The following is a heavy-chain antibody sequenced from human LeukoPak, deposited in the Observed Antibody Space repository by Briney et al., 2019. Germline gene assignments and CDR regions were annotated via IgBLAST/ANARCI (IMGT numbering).Heavy chain of an antibody. J-gene: IGHJ4*02. CDR2: IYHSGST. CDR1: GYSISSGYY. CDR3: ARGVSSVGATREDYFDY. Sequence: MPSETLSLTCGVSGYSISSGYYWGWIRQPPGKGLEWIGSIYHSGSTNYNPSLKSRVTISVDTSKNQFSLKLSSVTAADTAVYYCARGVSSVGATREDYFDYWGQGTLVTVSS. D-gene: IGHD1-26*01. V-gene: IGHV4-38-2*01.